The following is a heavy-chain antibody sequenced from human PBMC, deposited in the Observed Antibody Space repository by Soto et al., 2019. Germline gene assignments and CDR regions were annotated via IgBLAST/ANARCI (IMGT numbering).Heavy chain of an antibody. Sequence: QVQLQESGPGLVKPSGTLSLTCVVSGGSISGRNWWSWVRQAPGKGLEWIGEVFHSGDTTYTPSLRSRVTISVDKSNNQFSLKLNSVTAADTAVYYCARLIYDSRLNYFYFDFGGQGALVTVPS. CDR2: VFHSGDT. CDR1: GGSISGRNW. J-gene: IGHJ4*02. D-gene: IGHD3-22*01. V-gene: IGHV4-4*02. CDR3: ARLIYDSRLNYFYFDF.